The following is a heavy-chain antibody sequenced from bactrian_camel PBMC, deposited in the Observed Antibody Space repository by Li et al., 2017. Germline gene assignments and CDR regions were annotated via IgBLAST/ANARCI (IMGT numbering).Heavy chain of an antibody. CDR2: IYSDGSNT. J-gene: IGHJ4*01. Sequence: HVQLVESGGGLVQPGGSLRLSCAASGFTFSSSYMSWVRQGPGKGLEWVSKIYSDGSNTYYADSVKGRFTISKENAKNTLYLQMNSLKVEDTATYFCAAESSCDLLGTPLARNWGQGTQVTVS. CDR3: AAESSCDLLGTPLARN. V-gene: IGHV3-2*01. D-gene: IGHD6*01. CDR1: GFTFSSSY.